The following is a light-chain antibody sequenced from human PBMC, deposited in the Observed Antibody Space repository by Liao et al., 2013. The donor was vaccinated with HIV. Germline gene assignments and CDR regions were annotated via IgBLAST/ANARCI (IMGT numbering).Light chain of an antibody. Sequence: SYELTQPPSLSVAPGKTARITCGGNNIGGKSVHWYQQTPGQAPVLVIFYDSDRPSGIPERFSGSNSGNTATLTISRVEAGDEADYYCQAWDSSIVLGGGTKLTVL. CDR1: NIGGKS. CDR2: YDS. J-gene: IGLJ2*01. V-gene: IGLV3-21*01. CDR3: QAWDSSIV.